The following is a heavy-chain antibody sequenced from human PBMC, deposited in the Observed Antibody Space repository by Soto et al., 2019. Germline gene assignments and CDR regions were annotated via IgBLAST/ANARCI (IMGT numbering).Heavy chain of an antibody. CDR3: ADRVLRSGFVLVTTTAIYFDF. J-gene: IGHJ4*02. CDR2: IYWDDDK. CDR1: GFSLTTSGVG. Sequence: QITLKESGPTVVKPTETLTLTCTFSGFSLTTSGVGVGWVRQSPGKAPEWLARIYWDDDKRYSTSLNSRLSITKDTSKNQVGLTMANVDPADTATDYCADRVLRSGFVLVTTTAIYFDFWGPGTPVVVSS. V-gene: IGHV2-5*02. D-gene: IGHD2-21*01.